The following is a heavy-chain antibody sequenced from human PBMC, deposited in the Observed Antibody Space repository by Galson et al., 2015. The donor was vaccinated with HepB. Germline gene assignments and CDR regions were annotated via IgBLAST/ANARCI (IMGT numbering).Heavy chain of an antibody. CDR1: RFTFSNYY. J-gene: IGHJ4*02. V-gene: IGHV3-48*01. D-gene: IGHD5-18*01. CDR3: AKSQSGCRYGTIDY. CDR2: ISGTSATI. Sequence: SLRLSCAASRFTFSNYYMHWVRQAPGKGLEWISSISGTSATIYYADSVRGRFTISRDNSKNTLYLQMNSLRAEDTAVYYCAKSQSGCRYGTIDYWGQGTLVTVSS.